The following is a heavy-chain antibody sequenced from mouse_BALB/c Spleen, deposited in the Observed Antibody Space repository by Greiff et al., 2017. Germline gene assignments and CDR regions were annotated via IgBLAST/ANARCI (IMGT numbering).Heavy chain of an antibody. J-gene: IGHJ2*01. V-gene: IGHV2-2*02. CDR2: IWSGGST. CDR3: ARQDGYLYYFDY. CDR1: GFSLTSYG. Sequence: VKLMESGPGLVQPSQSLSITCTVSGFSLTSYGVHWVRQSPGKGLEWLGVIWSGGSTDYNAAFISRLSISKDNSKSQVFFKMNSLQANDTAIYYCARQDGYLYYFDYWGQGTTLTVSS. D-gene: IGHD1-2*01.